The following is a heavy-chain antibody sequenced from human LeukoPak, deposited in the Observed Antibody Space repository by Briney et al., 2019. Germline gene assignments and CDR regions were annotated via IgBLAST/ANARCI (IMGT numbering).Heavy chain of an antibody. D-gene: IGHD3-3*01. V-gene: IGHV1-69*13. CDR2: IIPIFGTA. Sequence: SVNVSCKASGGTFSSFAISWVRQAPGEGLEWMGGIIPIFGTANYEQKFQGRVTVTADESTSTDYMELSSLRSEDTAVYYCARELRNDFWSGYFVYWGQGTLVTVSS. CDR1: GGTFSSFA. J-gene: IGHJ4*02. CDR3: ARELRNDFWSGYFVY.